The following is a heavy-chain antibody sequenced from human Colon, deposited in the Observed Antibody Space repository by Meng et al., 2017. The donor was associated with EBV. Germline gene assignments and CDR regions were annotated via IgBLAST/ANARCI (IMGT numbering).Heavy chain of an antibody. D-gene: IGHD2-21*01. CDR3: ASFDHIPRRNYFDY. CDR2: IHHSGSA. J-gene: IGHJ4*02. CDR1: GGSMSSGNYY. Sequence: QWQLKESGPGLVEPSQTPSLTCTVSGGSMSSGNYYWSWIRQPPGKGLEWIGYIHHSGSAYYNPSLKSRVSISVDTSKNQFSLNLNSMTAADTAVYYCASFDHIPRRNYFDYWGQGTLVTVSS. V-gene: IGHV4-30-4*01.